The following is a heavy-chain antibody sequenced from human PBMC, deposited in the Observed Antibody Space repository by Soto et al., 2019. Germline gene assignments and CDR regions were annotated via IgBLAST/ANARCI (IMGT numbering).Heavy chain of an antibody. Sequence: QLQLHESGSGLVKPSQTLSLTCTVSGASITFGGYSWSWIRQTPGKGLEWIGYINHLETTFYNPSFESRLPLSIDRAKNQFAHKLHSMSAADRAVYFCARGGGSDSFDYWGQGILVTVSS. CDR3: ARGGGSDSFDY. D-gene: IGHD1-26*01. CDR1: GASITFGGYS. V-gene: IGHV4-30-2*01. J-gene: IGHJ4*02. CDR2: INHLETT.